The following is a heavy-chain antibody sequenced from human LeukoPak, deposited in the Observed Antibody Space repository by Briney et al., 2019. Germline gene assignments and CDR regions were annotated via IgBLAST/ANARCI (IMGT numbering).Heavy chain of an antibody. J-gene: IGHJ4*02. CDR3: ARSIAVVYFDY. V-gene: IGHV4-31*03. D-gene: IGHD6-19*01. Sequence: PSETLSPTCTVSGGSISSGGYYWSWIRQHPGKGLEWIGYIYYSGSTYYNPSLKSRVTISVDTSKNQFSLKLSSVTAADTAVYYCARSIAVVYFDYWGQGTLVTVSS. CDR1: GGSISSGGYY. CDR2: IYYSGST.